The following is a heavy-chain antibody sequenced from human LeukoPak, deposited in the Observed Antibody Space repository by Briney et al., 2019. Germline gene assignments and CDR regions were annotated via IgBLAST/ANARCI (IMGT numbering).Heavy chain of an antibody. CDR2: INHSGST. CDR3: ARRIMDYYDSSGYYYEDAFDI. Sequence: SETLSLTCAVYGGSFSGYYWSWIRQPPGKGLEWIGEINHSGSTNYNPSLKSRVTISVDTSKNQFSLKLSSVTAADTAVYYCARRIMDYYDSSGYYYEDAFDIWGQGTMVTVSS. CDR1: GGSFSGYY. D-gene: IGHD3-22*01. V-gene: IGHV4-34*01. J-gene: IGHJ3*02.